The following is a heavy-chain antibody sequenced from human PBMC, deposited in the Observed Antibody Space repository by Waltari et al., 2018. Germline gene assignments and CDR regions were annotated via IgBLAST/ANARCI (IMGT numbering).Heavy chain of an antibody. D-gene: IGHD5-12*01. CDR3: ARDRGRGLYFDN. CDR2: VHGSGKT. Sequence: QLQLQESGPGLLKPSGTLSLRCAVSGDYVTSSNWWSWVRQSPQKGLEWIGQVHGSGKTHYNPSFAGRVTISLDTSSNQFSVKMTSATAADTAVYYCARDRGRGLYFDNWGPGTLVTVSP. J-gene: IGHJ4*02. V-gene: IGHV4-4*02. CDR1: GDYVTSSNW.